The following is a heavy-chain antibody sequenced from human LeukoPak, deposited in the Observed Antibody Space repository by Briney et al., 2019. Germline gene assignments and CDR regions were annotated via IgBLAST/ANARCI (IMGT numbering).Heavy chain of an antibody. CDR2: INHSGST. CDR1: GGSFSGYY. V-gene: IGHV4-34*01. J-gene: IGHJ6*03. CDR3: ARGIAVAGYYYYYYMDV. D-gene: IGHD6-19*01. Sequence: SSETLSLTCAVYGGSFSGYYWSWLRQPPGKGLEWIGEINHSGSTNYNPSLKSRVTMSVDTSKNRFSLKLSSVTAADTAVYYCARGIAVAGYYYYYYMDVWGKGTTVTISS.